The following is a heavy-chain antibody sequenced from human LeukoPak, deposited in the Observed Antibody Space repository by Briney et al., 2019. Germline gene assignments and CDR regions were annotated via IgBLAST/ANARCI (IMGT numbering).Heavy chain of an antibody. Sequence: PGGSLRLFCAASGFTFSCYEMHWVRQAPGKGLEWVAVIWYDGSNKYYADSVKGRFTISRDNSKNTLYLQMNSLTAEDKAVYYCARGIEERQRLVLEIGDYWGQGTLVTVSS. J-gene: IGHJ4*02. CDR2: IWYDGSNK. V-gene: IGHV3-33*01. CDR3: ARGIEERQRLVLEIGDY. CDR1: GFTFSCYE. D-gene: IGHD6-19*01.